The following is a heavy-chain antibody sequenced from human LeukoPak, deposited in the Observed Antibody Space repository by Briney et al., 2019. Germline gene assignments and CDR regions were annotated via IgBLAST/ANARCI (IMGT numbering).Heavy chain of an antibody. CDR3: ASWGAYCGGDCPDAFDI. V-gene: IGHV4-59*08. CDR2: IYYSGST. Sequence: PSETLSLTCTVSGGSISSYYWSWIRQPPGKGLEWIGYIYYSGSTNYNPSLKSRVTISVDTSKNQFSLKLSSVTAADTAVYYCASWGAYCGGDCPDAFDIWGQGIMVTVSS. J-gene: IGHJ3*02. CDR1: GGSISSYY. D-gene: IGHD2-21*02.